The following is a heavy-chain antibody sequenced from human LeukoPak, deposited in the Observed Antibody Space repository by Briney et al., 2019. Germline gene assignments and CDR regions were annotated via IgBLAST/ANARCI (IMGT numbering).Heavy chain of an antibody. CDR1: GFTFSSYG. V-gene: IGHV3-30*02. CDR3: AKGSYFPRSSSPYYYFDY. J-gene: IGHJ4*02. Sequence: GGSLRLSCAASGFTFSSYGMHWVRQAPGKGLEWVAVIWYGGSNKYYADSVKGRFTISRDNSKNTLYLQMNSLRAEDTAVYYCAKGSYFPRSSSPYYYFDYWGQGTLVTVS. D-gene: IGHD2-2*01. CDR2: IWYGGSNK.